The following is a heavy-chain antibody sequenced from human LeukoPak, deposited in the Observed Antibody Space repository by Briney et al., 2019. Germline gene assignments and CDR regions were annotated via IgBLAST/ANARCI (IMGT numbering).Heavy chain of an antibody. Sequence: PGGSLRLSCAASRFTFDDYAMHWVRQAPGKGLEWVSVIGWNSGSIGYADSVKGRFTISRDNAKNSLYLQMNSLRAEDTALYYCAKDIASSSWSFDAFDIWGQGTMVTVSS. V-gene: IGHV3-9*01. CDR3: AKDIASSSWSFDAFDI. CDR1: RFTFDDYA. J-gene: IGHJ3*02. CDR2: IGWNSGSI. D-gene: IGHD6-13*01.